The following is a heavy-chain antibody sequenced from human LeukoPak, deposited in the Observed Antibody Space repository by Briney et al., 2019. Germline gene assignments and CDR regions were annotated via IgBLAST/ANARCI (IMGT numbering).Heavy chain of an antibody. D-gene: IGHD3-9*01. CDR3: ARGSNFDWLFPFDY. CDR1: GYTFASYD. Sequence: GASVKVSCKASGYTFASYDINWVRQATGQGLEWMGWMNPNSGNTGHAQKFQGRVTMTRNTSIGTAYMELSSLRSEDTAVYYCARGSNFDWLFPFDYWGQGTLVTVSS. V-gene: IGHV1-8*01. CDR2: MNPNSGNT. J-gene: IGHJ4*02.